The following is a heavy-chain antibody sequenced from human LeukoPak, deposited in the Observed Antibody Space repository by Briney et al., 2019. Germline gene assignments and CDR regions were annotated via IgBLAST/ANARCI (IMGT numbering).Heavy chain of an antibody. J-gene: IGHJ6*03. CDR1: GYSFTNYG. CDR3: ARDGSGWPGYYYYYYMDV. Sequence: GASVKVSCKASGYSFTNYGINWVRQATGQGLEWMGWMNPNSGNTGYAQKFQGRVTMTRSTSISTAYMELSSLRSEDTAVYYCARDGSGWPGYYYYYYMDVWGKGTTVTVSS. D-gene: IGHD6-19*01. CDR2: MNPNSGNT. V-gene: IGHV1-8*02.